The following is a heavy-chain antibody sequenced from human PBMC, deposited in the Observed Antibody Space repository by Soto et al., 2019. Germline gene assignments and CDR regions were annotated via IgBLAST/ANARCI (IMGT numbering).Heavy chain of an antibody. CDR1: GGTFSSYT. D-gene: IGHD3-10*01. V-gene: IGHV1-69*02. Sequence: QVQLVQSGAEVKKPGSSVKVSCKASGGTFSSYTISWVRQAPGQGLEWMGRIIPILGIANYAQKFQGRVTIIADKSTSRAYMELSSLGSEDTAVYYCATARNGITMVRGASPYFDYWGQGTLVTVSS. CDR2: IIPILGIA. CDR3: ATARNGITMVRGASPYFDY. J-gene: IGHJ4*02.